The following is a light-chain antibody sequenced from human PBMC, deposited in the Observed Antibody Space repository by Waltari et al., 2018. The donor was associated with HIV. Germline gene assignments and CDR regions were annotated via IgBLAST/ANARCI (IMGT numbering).Light chain of an antibody. Sequence: IVLTQSPGTLSLSPGERATISCRASQSVSSDLAWYHQRPGQAPRLLIYGASNRATGIPDMFSGSGSGTDFTLSINSLEPEDFAIYYCQHYTSSPTWTFGQGTKVEIK. CDR2: GAS. CDR1: QSVSSD. V-gene: IGKV3-20*01. CDR3: QHYTSSPTWT. J-gene: IGKJ1*01.